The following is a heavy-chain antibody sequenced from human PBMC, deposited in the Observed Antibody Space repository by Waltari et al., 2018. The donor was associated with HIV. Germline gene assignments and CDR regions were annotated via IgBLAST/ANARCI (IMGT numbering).Heavy chain of an antibody. CDR1: GNNFAGYW. J-gene: IGHJ3*02. V-gene: IGHV5-51*01. CDR2: IYPGASDA. Sequence: EEKLVQSGAEVKEPGESLKISCKSLGNNFAGYWVGWVRQMPGKGLEWVGVIYPGASDAVYSPSFQGRVIMSTDSSISTVYLQWSSLRASDTAMYYCARRKGDYRTAFDIWGQGTMVTASS. D-gene: IGHD4-17*01. CDR3: ARRKGDYRTAFDI.